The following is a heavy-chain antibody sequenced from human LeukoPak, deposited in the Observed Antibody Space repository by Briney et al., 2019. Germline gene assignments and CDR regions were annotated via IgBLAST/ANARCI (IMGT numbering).Heavy chain of an antibody. CDR1: GFSFSTFG. V-gene: IGHV3-33*08. Sequence: GGSLRLSCAASGFSFSTFGMHWARRAPGKGLEWVAVIWNDGSKKFYAESVKGRFTISRDNSQNTLYLQMNRLRAEDTAVYYCGRDPLGGDYWGQGTLVTVSS. CDR3: GRDPLGGDY. D-gene: IGHD3-16*01. J-gene: IGHJ4*02. CDR2: IWNDGSKK.